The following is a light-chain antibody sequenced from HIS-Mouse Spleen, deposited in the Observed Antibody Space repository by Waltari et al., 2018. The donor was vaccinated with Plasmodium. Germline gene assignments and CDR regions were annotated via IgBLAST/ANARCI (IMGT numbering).Light chain of an antibody. CDR3: LSADSSGTYWV. V-gene: IGLV3-16*01. Sequence: SYELTQPPSVSVSLGQMARITCPGEALPKQYAYWYQQKPGQFPVLVIYKDSERPSGIPGRVSGSSSGTIVTLTISGVQAEDEADYYCLSADSSGTYWVFGGGTKLTVL. CDR1: ALPKQY. J-gene: IGLJ3*02. CDR2: KDS.